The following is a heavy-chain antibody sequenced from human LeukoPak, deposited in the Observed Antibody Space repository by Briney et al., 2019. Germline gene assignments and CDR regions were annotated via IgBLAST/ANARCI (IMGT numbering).Heavy chain of an antibody. D-gene: IGHD1-26*01. CDR1: GFTVSSNY. CDR3: ARDPELGLYAFDI. CDR2: IYSGGST. V-gene: IGHV3-53*05. Sequence: GGSLSLSGAASGFTVSSNYFNWVRQAPGKGLERVSVIYSGGSTYYADSVKGRFTISRDNSKNTLYLQMNSLRAEDTAVYYCARDPELGLYAFDIWGQGTMVTVSS. J-gene: IGHJ3*02.